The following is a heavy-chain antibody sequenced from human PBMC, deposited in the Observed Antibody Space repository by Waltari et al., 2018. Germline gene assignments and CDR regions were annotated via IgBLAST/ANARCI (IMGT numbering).Heavy chain of an antibody. D-gene: IGHD6-13*01. CDR3: ARGRSSWTGLGY. V-gene: IGHV3-53*01. Sequence: EVQLVESGGGLIQPGGSLRLSCAASGFTVSSTYMSWRRQAPGKGLEWVSVIYSGGSTYYADSVKGRFTISRDNSKNTLYLQMNSLRAEDTAVYYCARGRSSWTGLGYWGQGTLVTVSS. J-gene: IGHJ4*02. CDR2: IYSGGST. CDR1: GFTVSSTY.